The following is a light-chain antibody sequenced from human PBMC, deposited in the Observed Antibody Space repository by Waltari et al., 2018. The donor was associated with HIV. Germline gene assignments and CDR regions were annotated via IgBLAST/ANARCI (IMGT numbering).Light chain of an antibody. CDR1: SSDLGGSNS. Sequence: QSALTQPPSASGSPGQSVTISCTGTSSDLGGSNSVSWYQQHPGKAPKLIMTEVTKRPSGVPDRFSGSKSGNTASLTVSGLQAEDEAHYYCSSYAPTNNFYVLFGGGTALTVL. CDR3: SSYAPTNNFYVL. J-gene: IGLJ2*01. CDR2: EVT. V-gene: IGLV2-8*01.